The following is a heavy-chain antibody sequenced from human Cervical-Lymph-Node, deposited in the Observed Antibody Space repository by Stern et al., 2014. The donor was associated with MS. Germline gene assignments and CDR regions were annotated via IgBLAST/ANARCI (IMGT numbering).Heavy chain of an antibody. CDR2: ISPKTGSA. J-gene: IGHJ4*02. D-gene: IGHD1-26*01. Sequence: QVQLVQSGAEVARPGASVKVSCKASGYTFNAYFLHWVRQAPGQGLEWMGWISPKTGSATDAHKFQDRVTMTRDTSINTGYMEVSSLRSDDTAVYYCARDRGSYSDYWGQGTLVAVSS. CDR3: ARDRGSYSDY. V-gene: IGHV1-2*07. CDR1: GYTFNAYF.